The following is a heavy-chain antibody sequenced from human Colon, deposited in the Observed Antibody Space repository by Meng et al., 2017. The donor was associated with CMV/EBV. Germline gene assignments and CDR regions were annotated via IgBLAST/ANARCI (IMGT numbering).Heavy chain of an antibody. CDR1: GYTFTGYL. Sequence: QVHLGQSGAGMREPGASVKVSCKASGYTFTGYLIHWVRQAPGQGLEWMGWINPYSGDTIYAQKFEVGVTMTRDASITTAYLELSSLKSDDTAVYYCGTFGGDFDYWGQGTLVTVSS. V-gene: IGHV1-2*02. D-gene: IGHD3-3*01. CDR3: GTFGGDFDY. CDR2: INPYSGDT. J-gene: IGHJ4*02.